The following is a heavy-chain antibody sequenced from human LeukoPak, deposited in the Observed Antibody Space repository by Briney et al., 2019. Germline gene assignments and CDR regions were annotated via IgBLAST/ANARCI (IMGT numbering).Heavy chain of an antibody. CDR1: GGSFSGYY. Sequence: SETLSLTCAVYGGSFSGYYWSWIRQPPGKGLDWIGEINHSGSTNYNPSLKSRVTISVDTSKNQFSLKLSSVTAADTAVYYCARGSGHGCSGGSCYPKYNWFDPWGQGTLVTVSS. D-gene: IGHD2-15*01. CDR2: INHSGST. CDR3: ARGSGHGCSGGSCYPKYNWFDP. V-gene: IGHV4-34*01. J-gene: IGHJ5*02.